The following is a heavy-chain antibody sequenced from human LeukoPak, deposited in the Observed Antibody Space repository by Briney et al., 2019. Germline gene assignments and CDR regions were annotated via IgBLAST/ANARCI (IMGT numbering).Heavy chain of an antibody. D-gene: IGHD3-16*01. Sequence: SETLSLTCTVSGGSVSSGSYYWSWIRQPPGTGLEWIGYIYYSGSTNYNPSLKSRVTISVDTSKNQFSLKLSSVTAADTAVYYCARAHITIGDDWFDAWGQGTLVTVSS. CDR2: IYYSGST. V-gene: IGHV4-61*01. CDR1: GGSVSSGSYY. CDR3: ARAHITIGDDWFDA. J-gene: IGHJ5*02.